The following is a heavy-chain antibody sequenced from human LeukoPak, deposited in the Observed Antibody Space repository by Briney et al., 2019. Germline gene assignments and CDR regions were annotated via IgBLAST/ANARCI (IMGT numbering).Heavy chain of an antibody. J-gene: IGHJ5*02. CDR3: ARGLQVADP. CDR1: GGSFSGYY. V-gene: IGHV4-34*01. CDR2: INHSGST. D-gene: IGHD2-15*01. Sequence: SETLSLTCAVYGGSFSGYYWSWIRQPPGKGLEWIGEINHSGSTNYNPSLKSRATISVDTSKNQFSLKLSSVTAADTAVYYCARGLQVADPWGQGTLVTVSS.